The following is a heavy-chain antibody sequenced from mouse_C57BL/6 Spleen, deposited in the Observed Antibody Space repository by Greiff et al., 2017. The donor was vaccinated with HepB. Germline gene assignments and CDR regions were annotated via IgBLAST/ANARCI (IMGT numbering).Heavy chain of an antibody. J-gene: IGHJ2*01. CDR2: ISDGGSYT. D-gene: IGHD1-1*01. V-gene: IGHV5-4*03. CDR3: ARLLRTDYDDY. CDR1: GFTFSSYA. Sequence: EVKVVESGGGLVKPGGSLKLSCAASGFTFSSYAMSWVRQTPEKRLEWVATISDGGSYTYYPDNVKGRFTISRDNAKNNLYLQMSHLKSEDTAMYYCARLLRTDYDDYWGQGTTLTVSS.